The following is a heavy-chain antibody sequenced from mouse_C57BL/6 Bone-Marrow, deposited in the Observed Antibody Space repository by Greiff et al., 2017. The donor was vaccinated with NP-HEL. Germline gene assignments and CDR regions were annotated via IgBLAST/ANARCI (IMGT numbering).Heavy chain of an antibody. CDR3: ARGDYWYFDV. CDR2: IDPSDSYT. J-gene: IGHJ1*03. V-gene: IGHV1-59*01. Sequence: VQLQQPGAELVRPGTSVKLSCKASGYTFTSYWMHWVKQRPGQGLEWIGVIDPSDSYTNYNQKFKGKATLTVDTSSSTAYMQLSSLTSEYSAVYYCARGDYWYFDVWGTGTTVTVSS. CDR1: GYTFTSYW.